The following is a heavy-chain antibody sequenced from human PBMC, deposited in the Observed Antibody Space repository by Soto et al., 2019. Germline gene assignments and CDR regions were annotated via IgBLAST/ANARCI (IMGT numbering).Heavy chain of an antibody. CDR2: FYPEDGET. CDR3: ATDPEYSSSSKANNWFDP. D-gene: IGHD6-6*01. V-gene: IGHV1-24*01. CDR1: GYTLTELY. Sequence: SVKVSCRDSGYTLTELYIHWGRQAPVKGLEWMGGFYPEDGETIYAQKFRGRVTMTEDTSTDTAYMELSRLRSEDTAVYYCATDPEYSSSSKANNWFDPWGQGTLVTVSS. J-gene: IGHJ5*02.